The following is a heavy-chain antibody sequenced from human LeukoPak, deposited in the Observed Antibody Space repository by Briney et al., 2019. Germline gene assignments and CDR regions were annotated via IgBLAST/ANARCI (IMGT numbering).Heavy chain of an antibody. CDR1: GFTVSSNY. J-gene: IGHJ4*02. CDR2: IYSEGST. CDR3: ARDYNYYHSSGYWYYFDY. D-gene: IGHD3-22*01. V-gene: IGHV3-66*01. Sequence: GGSLRLSCAASGFTVSSNYMSWLRQAPGKGLECGSVIYSEGSTYYADSVKGRFNISRDNSKNTMYLQINSLRAEDTAVYYCARDYNYYHSSGYWYYFDYWGQGTLVTVSS.